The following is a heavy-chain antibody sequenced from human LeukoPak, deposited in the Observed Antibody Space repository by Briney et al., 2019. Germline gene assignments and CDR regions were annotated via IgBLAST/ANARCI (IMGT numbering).Heavy chain of an antibody. J-gene: IGHJ4*02. CDR1: GYTFSSYD. V-gene: IGHV1-8*01. CDR2: MNPNSGNT. Sequence: ASVKVSCKTSGYTFSSYDINWVRQATGQGLEWMGWMNPNSGNTGYVQKFQGRVIMTRDTSISTAYMELSSLTSEDTAVYFCARDRVGVGGNGWENWGQGTLVTVSS. D-gene: IGHD6-19*01. CDR3: ARDRVGVGGNGWEN.